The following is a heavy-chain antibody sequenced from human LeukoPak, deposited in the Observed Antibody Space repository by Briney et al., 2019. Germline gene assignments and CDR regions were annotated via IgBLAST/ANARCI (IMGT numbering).Heavy chain of an antibody. CDR3: ARDRVLRYFDGVFDY. V-gene: IGHV3-7*01. Sequence: GGSLRLSCAASGFTFSSYWVSWVRQAPGKGLEWVANIKQDGSEKYYVDSVKGRFTISRDNAKNSLYLQMNSLRAEDTAVYYCARDRVLRYFDGVFDYWGQGTLVTVSS. CDR1: GFTFSSYW. CDR2: IKQDGSEK. D-gene: IGHD3-9*01. J-gene: IGHJ4*02.